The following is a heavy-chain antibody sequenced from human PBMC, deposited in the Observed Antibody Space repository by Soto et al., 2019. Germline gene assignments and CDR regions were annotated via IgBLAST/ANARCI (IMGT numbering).Heavy chain of an antibody. CDR3: AKVLPMNYYYNNYWFDP. Sequence: PGGSLRLSCAASEFTFTMTWVRQAPGKGLEWVSTIGGSGSKTYYADSVKGRFTISRDNSKNTVYLQMNSLRAEDTAVYYCAKVLPMNYYYNNYWFDPWGQGTLVTVSS. CDR2: IGGSGSKT. J-gene: IGHJ5*02. CDR1: EFTFT. D-gene: IGHD3-22*01. V-gene: IGHV3-23*01.